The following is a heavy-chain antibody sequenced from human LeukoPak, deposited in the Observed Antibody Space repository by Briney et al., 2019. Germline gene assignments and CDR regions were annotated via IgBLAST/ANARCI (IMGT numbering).Heavy chain of an antibody. CDR3: ARARPGIAAAGDAFDI. V-gene: IGHV4-59*11. D-gene: IGHD6-13*01. J-gene: IGHJ3*02. CDR2: IYYSGST. CDR1: GGSISSHY. Sequence: PSETLSLTCTVSGGSISSHYWSWIRQPPGRGLEWIGYIYYSGSTNYNPSLKSRVTISVDTSKNQFSLKLSSVTAADTAVYYCARARPGIAAAGDAFDIWGQGTMVTVSS.